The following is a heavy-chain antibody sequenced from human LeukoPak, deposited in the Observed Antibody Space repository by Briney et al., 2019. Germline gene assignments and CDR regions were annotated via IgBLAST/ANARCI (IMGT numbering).Heavy chain of an antibody. CDR3: APDDLTDGYKGY. J-gene: IGHJ4*02. V-gene: IGHV3-53*01. Sequence: GGSLRLSCAVSGFSVSDKYMSWVRQAPGRGLEWVSVIFPNGNTNYADSVKGRFTIFRDNFKNTLYLQMNTLRAEDTAVYYCAPDDLTDGYKGYWGQGTLVTVSS. CDR2: IFPNGNT. D-gene: IGHD5-24*01. CDR1: GFSVSDKY.